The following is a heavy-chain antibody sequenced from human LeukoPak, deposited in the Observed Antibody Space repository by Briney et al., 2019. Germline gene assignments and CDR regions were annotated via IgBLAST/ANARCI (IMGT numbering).Heavy chain of an antibody. V-gene: IGHV1-24*01. CDR3: ATGIAAAFEGFDP. CDR1: GSTLTKLS. Sequence: ASVKVSCKVSGSTLTKLSMHRVRPAPGKGLEWMGGFDPEERETIYAQKFQGRLSMTEDTSTDTAYMELSSLRSEDTAVYYCATGIAAAFEGFDPWGQGTRLTVSS. J-gene: IGHJ5*02. CDR2: FDPEERET. D-gene: IGHD6-13*01.